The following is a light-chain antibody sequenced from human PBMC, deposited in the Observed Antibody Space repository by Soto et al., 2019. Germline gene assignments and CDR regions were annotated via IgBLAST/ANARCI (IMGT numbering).Light chain of an antibody. CDR3: HQLYT. Sequence: DIQLTQSPPFLSASVGDRVTVSCRASQCMSSSLAWYQQKPGKAPKLLIYAVSTLQSGVPSRFSGSGSGTEFTLTISSLQPEDFATYFCHQLYTFGGGTKVEVE. CDR1: QCMSSS. J-gene: IGKJ4*01. V-gene: IGKV1-9*01. CDR2: AVS.